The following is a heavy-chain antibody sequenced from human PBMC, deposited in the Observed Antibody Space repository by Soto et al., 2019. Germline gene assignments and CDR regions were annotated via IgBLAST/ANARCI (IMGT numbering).Heavy chain of an antibody. J-gene: IGHJ6*02. CDR1: GFTFSSYE. Sequence: GGSLRLSCEGSGFTFSSYEMNWVRQAPGKGLEWVSYISSSGSTKNYADSVKGRFTISRDNVKNSLYLQMNSLRAEDTAVYYCARVPRNFYYNGMDVWVQGTTVTVSS. CDR3: ARVPRNFYYNGMDV. CDR2: ISSSGSTK. V-gene: IGHV3-48*03.